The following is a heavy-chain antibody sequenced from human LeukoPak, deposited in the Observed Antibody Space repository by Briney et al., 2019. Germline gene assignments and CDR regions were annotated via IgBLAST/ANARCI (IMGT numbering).Heavy chain of an antibody. CDR3: AREYYYDRSGYYQDFDY. CDR1: GYTFTGYY. D-gene: IGHD3-22*01. V-gene: IGHV1-2*02. J-gene: IGHJ4*02. CDR2: INPNSGGT. Sequence: ASVKVSCKASGYTFTGYYMHWVRQAPGQGLEWMGWINPNSGGTNYAQKFQGRVTITRDTSISTAYMELSRQRSDDTAVYYCAREYYYDRSGYYQDFDYWGQGTLVTVSS.